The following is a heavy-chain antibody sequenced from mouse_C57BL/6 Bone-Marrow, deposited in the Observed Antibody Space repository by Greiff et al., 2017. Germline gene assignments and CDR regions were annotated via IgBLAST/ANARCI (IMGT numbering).Heavy chain of an antibody. Sequence: EVKLMESGGGLVKPGGSLKLSCAASGFTFSSYAMSWVRPTPEKRLEWVATISDGGSYTYYPDNVKGRFTISRDNAKNNLYLQMSHLKAEDTAMEYWARDRVRQDFYDFDYWGQGTTRTVSA. V-gene: IGHV5-4*01. CDR3: ARDRVRQDFYDFDY. D-gene: IGHD2-14*01. CDR2: ISDGGSYT. J-gene: IGHJ2*01. CDR1: GFTFSSYA.